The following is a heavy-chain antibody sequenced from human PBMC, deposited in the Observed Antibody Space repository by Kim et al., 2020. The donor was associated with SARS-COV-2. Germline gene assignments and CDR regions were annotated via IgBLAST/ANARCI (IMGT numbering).Heavy chain of an antibody. Sequence: SVKVSCKASVGTFSSYAISWVRQAPGQGLEWMGGIIPILGTANYAQKFQGRVTNTAGESTSTAYMELGSLRSEDTAVYYCARDRTYYDILTGYYTNYYYGMDVWGQGTTVTVSS. CDR2: IIPILGTA. CDR3: ARDRTYYDILTGYYTNYYYGMDV. D-gene: IGHD3-9*01. J-gene: IGHJ6*02. V-gene: IGHV1-69*13. CDR1: VGTFSSYA.